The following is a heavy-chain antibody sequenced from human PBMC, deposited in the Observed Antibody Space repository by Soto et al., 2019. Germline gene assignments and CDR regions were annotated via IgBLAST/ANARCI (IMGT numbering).Heavy chain of an antibody. D-gene: IGHD6-6*01. CDR2: VYYTGST. V-gene: IGHV4-59*01. Sequence: LSLTCRVSGGSMSGYYWSWIRQAPGKGLEWIGYVYYTGSTNYNPSLQSRVTISVDTSNKQFSLSLRLVTAADTAVYFCARSIAVPSSHIDHWGQGIRVTVSS. J-gene: IGHJ4*02. CDR1: GGSMSGYY. CDR3: ARSIAVPSSHIDH.